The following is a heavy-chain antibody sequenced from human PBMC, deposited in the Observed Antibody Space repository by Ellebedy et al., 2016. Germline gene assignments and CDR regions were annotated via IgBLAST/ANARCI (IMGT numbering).Heavy chain of an antibody. Sequence: ASVKVSCXASGYIFTSYGISWVRQAPGQGLEWMGWISAYNGNTNYAQKLQGRVTMTTDTSTSTAYMELRSLRSDDTAVYYCARVDPLGWFDPWGQGTLVTVSS. J-gene: IGHJ5*02. CDR1: GYIFTSYG. V-gene: IGHV1-18*01. D-gene: IGHD1-26*01. CDR2: ISAYNGNT. CDR3: ARVDPLGWFDP.